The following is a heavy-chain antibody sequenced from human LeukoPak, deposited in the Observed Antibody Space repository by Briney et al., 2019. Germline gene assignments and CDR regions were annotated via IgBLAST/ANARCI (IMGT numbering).Heavy chain of an antibody. V-gene: IGHV3-21*01. CDR2: ISSSSSYI. Sequence: PGGSLRLSCAASGFAFSSYSMNWVRQAPGKGLEWVSSISSSSSYIYYADSVKGRFTISRDNAKNSLYLQMNSLRAEDTAVYYCASEGIAAAGTTGEFDYWGQGTLVTVPS. D-gene: IGHD6-13*01. CDR1: GFAFSSYS. J-gene: IGHJ4*02. CDR3: ASEGIAAAGTTGEFDY.